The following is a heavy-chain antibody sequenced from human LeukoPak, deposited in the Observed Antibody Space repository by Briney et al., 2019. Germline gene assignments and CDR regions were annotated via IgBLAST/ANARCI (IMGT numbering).Heavy chain of an antibody. Sequence: SVKVSCTASGVTFSSHAVSWLRQAPGQGPEWMGRIISTLGLANYARSFEGRVSITADTSTSTVFMELSSLGSEDTAIYYCARDISRFYDSSGYSDVFDLWGQGTAVTVSS. CDR1: GVTFSSHA. J-gene: IGHJ3*01. CDR3: ARDISRFYDSSGYSDVFDL. V-gene: IGHV1-69*04. D-gene: IGHD3-22*01. CDR2: IISTLGLA.